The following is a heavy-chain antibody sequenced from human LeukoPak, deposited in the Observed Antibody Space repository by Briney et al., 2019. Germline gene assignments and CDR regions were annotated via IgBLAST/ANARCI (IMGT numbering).Heavy chain of an antibody. V-gene: IGHV5-51*01. CDR1: GYSFTTHW. J-gene: IGHJ3*02. CDR2: IYPGDSDT. D-gene: IGHD6-13*01. Sequence: GESLQISCKASGYSFTTHWIGWVRQMPGKGLEWMGIIYPGDSDTRYSPSFQGQVTISADKSISTAYLQWSSLKASDTATYYCARQDIAAADDAFDIWGQGTMVTVSS. CDR3: ARQDIAAADDAFDI.